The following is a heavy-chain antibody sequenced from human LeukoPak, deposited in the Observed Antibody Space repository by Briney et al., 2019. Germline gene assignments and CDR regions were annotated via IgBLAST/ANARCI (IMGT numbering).Heavy chain of an antibody. CDR2: IYYSGST. J-gene: IGHJ3*02. CDR3: ASSEYYDFWSGPHAFDI. CDR1: GGSISSYY. V-gene: IGHV4-59*01. D-gene: IGHD3-3*01. Sequence: SETLSLTCTVSGGSISSYYWSWIRQPPGKGLEWIGYIYYSGSTNYNPSLKSRVTISVDTSKNQFSLKLSSVTSADTAVYYCASSEYYDFWSGPHAFDIWGQGTMVTVSS.